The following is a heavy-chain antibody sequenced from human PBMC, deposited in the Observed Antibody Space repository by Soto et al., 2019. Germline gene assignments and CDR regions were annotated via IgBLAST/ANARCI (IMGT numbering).Heavy chain of an antibody. Sequence: QVHLVQSGAEVKSPGSAVKVSCKVSGAGDTFSNYGLNWVRQAPGQGLEWMGGTIPAFGTANYAQKFQGRVTITADTSTATAYMELSSLRSDETAVYYCWRHDKTALPPLDSWGQGTLVSVSS. V-gene: IGHV1-69*14. J-gene: IGHJ4*02. D-gene: IGHD1-1*01. CDR1: GAGDTFSNYG. CDR3: WRHDKTALPPLDS. CDR2: TIPAFGTA.